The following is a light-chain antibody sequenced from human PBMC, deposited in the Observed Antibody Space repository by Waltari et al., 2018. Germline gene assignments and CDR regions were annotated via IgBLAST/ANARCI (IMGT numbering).Light chain of an antibody. Sequence: DVQMTQSPATLSASVGDRVNITCRASQSITDWLVWYQQKTGKAPKLLLYNASTLERGVPSRFIGTRSDTAFTLTISNLQQPDVATSYCHQYTIYPLTFGGGTKVAI. J-gene: IGKJ4*01. CDR3: HQYTIYPLT. CDR2: NAS. V-gene: IGKV1-5*03. CDR1: QSITDW.